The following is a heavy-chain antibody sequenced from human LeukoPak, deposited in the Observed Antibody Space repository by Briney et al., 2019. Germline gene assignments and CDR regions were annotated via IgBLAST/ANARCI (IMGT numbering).Heavy chain of an antibody. J-gene: IGHJ4*02. V-gene: IGHV3-7*01. Sequence: GGSLRLSCAASGFTFSSYWMSWVRQAPGKGLEWVANIKQDGSEKYYVDSVKGRFTISRDNAKNSLYLQMNSLRAEDTAVYYCASTFRYYYGSGSTFDYWGQGTLVTVSS. D-gene: IGHD3-10*01. CDR2: IKQDGSEK. CDR3: ASTFRYYYGSGSTFDY. CDR1: GFTFSSYW.